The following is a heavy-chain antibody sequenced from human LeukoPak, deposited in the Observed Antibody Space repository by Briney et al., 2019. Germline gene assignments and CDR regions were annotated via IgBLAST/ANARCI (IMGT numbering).Heavy chain of an antibody. V-gene: IGHV5-51*01. CDR1: GYSFTTYW. CDR3: ARQITFGGVEFDP. J-gene: IGHJ5*02. D-gene: IGHD3-16*01. CDR2: IYPGDSDA. Sequence: GESLKISCKGSGYSFTTYWIGWVRQMPGKGLEWMGIIYPGDSDARYGPSSQGQVTISVDKSINTAYLQWSSLKASDTAMYYCARQITFGGVEFDPWGQGTLVTVSS.